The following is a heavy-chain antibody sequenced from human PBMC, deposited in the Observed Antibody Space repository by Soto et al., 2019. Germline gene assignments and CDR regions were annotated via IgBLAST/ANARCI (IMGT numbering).Heavy chain of an antibody. V-gene: IGHV3-9*01. Sequence: SLRLSCTSSVCTFEKYAMHCVRQSPGKCLGWVSGISWNRGTIGYADSVRGRFTISRDNAKNSLYLQMDSLRPEDTALYYCAKYNLYTNLTSYCDY. D-gene: IGHD4-4*01. J-gene: IGHJ4*01. CDR2: ISWNRGTI. CDR3: AKYNLYTNLTSYCDY. CDR1: VCTFEKYA.